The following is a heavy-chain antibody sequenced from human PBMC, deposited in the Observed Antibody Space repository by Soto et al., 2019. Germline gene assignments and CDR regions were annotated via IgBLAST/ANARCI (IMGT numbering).Heavy chain of an antibody. CDR1: GFTFSSYA. J-gene: IGHJ4*02. D-gene: IGHD6-6*01. Sequence: EVQLLESGGGLVQPGGSLRLSCAASGFTFSSYAMSWVRQAPGKGLEWVSAISGSGGSTYYADSVKGRFTISRDNSKNTLYLQMNSLRAEDTAVYYCAKGGDYSSSSLPKLVDYWGQGTLVTVSS. CDR2: ISGSGGST. V-gene: IGHV3-23*01. CDR3: AKGGDYSSSSLPKLVDY.